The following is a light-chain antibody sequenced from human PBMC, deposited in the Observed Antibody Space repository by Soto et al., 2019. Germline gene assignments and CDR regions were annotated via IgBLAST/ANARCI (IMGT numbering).Light chain of an antibody. J-gene: IGKJ1*01. Sequence: DIHMTPSPSTLSASVGDRVTITCRASQSISSWLAWYQQKPGKAPKLLIYKTSSLETGVPSRFSGSGSGTEFTLTISSLQPDDFATYYCQHYKDYSWTFGQGTKVKVK. CDR1: QSISSW. CDR3: QHYKDYSWT. CDR2: KTS. V-gene: IGKV1-5*03.